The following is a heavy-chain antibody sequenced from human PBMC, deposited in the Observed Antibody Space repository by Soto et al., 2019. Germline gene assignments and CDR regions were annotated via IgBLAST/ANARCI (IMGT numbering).Heavy chain of an antibody. D-gene: IGHD3-10*01. CDR2: IIPIFGTA. J-gene: IGHJ4*02. CDR1: GGTFSSYA. CDR3: SRDHYYGSGFTPGGFYY. Sequence: QVQLVQSGAEVKKPGSSVQVSCKASGGTFSSYAISWVRQAPGQGLQWMGGIIPIFGTANSAQKFQGGVTITADESTSIASMELSSRRSWDTAVYYCSRDHYYGSGFTPGGFYYWGQGSLVTGSS. V-gene: IGHV1-69*01.